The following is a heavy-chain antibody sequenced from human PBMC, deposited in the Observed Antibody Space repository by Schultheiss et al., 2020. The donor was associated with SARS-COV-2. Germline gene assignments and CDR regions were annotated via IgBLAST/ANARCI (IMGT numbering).Heavy chain of an antibody. D-gene: IGHD3-10*01. Sequence: LRLSCAASGFAFSTFTMTWVRQAPGKALEWLALIYWDDDKRYSPSLKSRLTITKDTSKNQVVLTMTNMDPVDTATYYCAHHYYGSGYDYWGQGTLVTVSS. J-gene: IGHJ4*02. V-gene: IGHV2-5*08. CDR2: IYWDDDK. CDR3: AHHYYGSGYDY. CDR1: GFAFSTFT.